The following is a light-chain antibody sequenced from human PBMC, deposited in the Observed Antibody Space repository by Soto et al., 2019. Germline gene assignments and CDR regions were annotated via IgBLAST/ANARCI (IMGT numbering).Light chain of an antibody. Sequence: DTVLTQSPATLCLSPGETATLSCRASQSVRSHLAWYQQRPGQPPRLLIYDASYRATGVPLRFSGSGSGTEFTLTISSLESGDSAIYYCQQRSDWPPITFGQGTRLEIK. CDR3: QQRSDWPPIT. V-gene: IGKV3-11*01. J-gene: IGKJ5*01. CDR1: QSVRSH. CDR2: DAS.